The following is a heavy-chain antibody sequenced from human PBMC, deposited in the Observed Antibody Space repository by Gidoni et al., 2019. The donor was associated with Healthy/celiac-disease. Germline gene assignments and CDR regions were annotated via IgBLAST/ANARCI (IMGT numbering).Heavy chain of an antibody. CDR2: ISSSSSTI. CDR1: GFTFRSYS. D-gene: IGHD4-17*01. J-gene: IGHJ6*02. CDR3: ARVIDYGDYMSRYYGMDV. V-gene: IGHV3-48*02. Sequence: EVQLVESGGGLVQPGGSRRLSCQASGFTFRSYSMNWVRPAPGKGLEWVSYISSSSSTIYYADSVKGRFTISRDNAKNSLYLQMNSLRDEDTAVYYCARVIDYGDYMSRYYGMDVWGQGTTVTVSS.